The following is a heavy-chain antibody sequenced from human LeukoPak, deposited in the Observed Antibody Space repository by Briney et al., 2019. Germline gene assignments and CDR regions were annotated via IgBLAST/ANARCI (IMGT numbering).Heavy chain of an antibody. J-gene: IGHJ4*02. CDR2: IGAADGVA. CDR3: AKLGYGDYERTFDY. D-gene: IGHD4-17*01. V-gene: IGHV3-23*01. Sequence: GGSLRLSCSVSGFTFTSYAMSWVRQAPGKGLEWVSAIGAADGVALYADSVKGRFTISRDTSNNTLYLQMNSPRVEDTALYYCAKLGYGDYERTFDYWGQGTLVTVSS. CDR1: GFTFTSYA.